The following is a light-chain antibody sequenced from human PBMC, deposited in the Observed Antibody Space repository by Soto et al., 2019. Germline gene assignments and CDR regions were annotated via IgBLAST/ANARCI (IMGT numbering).Light chain of an antibody. Sequence: ELVLTQSPGTLSLSPGERATLSCRASQSVSSSYLAWYQQKPGQAPRLLIYGASSRATGIPDGFSGSGSGTDFNLTISRLEPEDCAVYYCQQYGGSPWTFGQGTKLE. CDR3: QQYGGSPWT. V-gene: IGKV3-20*01. CDR2: GAS. CDR1: QSVSSSY. J-gene: IGKJ2*02.